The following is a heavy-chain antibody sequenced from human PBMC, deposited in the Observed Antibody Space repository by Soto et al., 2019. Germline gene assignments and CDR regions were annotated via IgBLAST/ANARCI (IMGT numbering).Heavy chain of an antibody. D-gene: IGHD1-1*01. CDR1: GFTFSSYA. CDR3: AKDRGWNDPWSTLFDY. V-gene: IGHV3-23*01. J-gene: IGHJ4*02. CDR2: ISGSGGST. Sequence: EVQLLESGGGLVQPGGSLRLSCAASGFTFSSYAMSWVRQAPGKGLEWVSAISGSGGSTYYADSVKGRFTISRDNSKNKLYLQLNSLRAEDTAVYYCAKDRGWNDPWSTLFDYWGQGTLVTVSS.